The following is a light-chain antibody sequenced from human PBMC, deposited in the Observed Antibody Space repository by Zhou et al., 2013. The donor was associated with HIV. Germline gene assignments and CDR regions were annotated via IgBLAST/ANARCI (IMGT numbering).Light chain of an antibody. V-gene: IGKV1-5*03. J-gene: IGKJ1*01. CDR3: LQDYNYPRT. CDR1: QNINNW. CDR2: KAS. Sequence: DIQMTQSPSTLSASVGERVTITCRASQNINNWLAWYQQKPGKTPNLLIYKASSLESGVPSRFSGSGSATEFTLTISSLQPDDFATYYCLQDYNYPRTFGQGTKVEIK.